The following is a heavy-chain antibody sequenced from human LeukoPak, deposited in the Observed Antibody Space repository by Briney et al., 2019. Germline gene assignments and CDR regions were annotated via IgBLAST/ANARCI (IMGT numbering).Heavy chain of an antibody. CDR1: GFTFSSYS. CDR2: ISSSSSYI. D-gene: IGHD5-18*01. V-gene: IGHV3-21*01. J-gene: IGHJ4*02. Sequence: GGSLRLSCAASGFTFSSYSMNWVRQAPGKGLEWVSSISSSSSYIYYADSVKGRFTISRDNAKNPLYLQMNSLRAEDTAVYYCARAGYSYGSGNDYWGQGTLVTVSS. CDR3: ARAGYSYGSGNDY.